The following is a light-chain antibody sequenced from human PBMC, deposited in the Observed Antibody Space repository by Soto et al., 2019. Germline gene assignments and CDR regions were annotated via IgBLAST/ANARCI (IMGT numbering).Light chain of an antibody. CDR3: VQFSHLPWT. J-gene: IGKJ1*01. V-gene: IGKV2-24*01. CDR1: QSLVYSDGNTY. Sequence: DVVLTQTPLSSPVTLGQPASISCRSSQSLVYSDGNTYLSWLQQRPGQPPRLLIYQISNRFPGVPDRFSGSGAATDCTLNISRVEAEDVGVYHCVQFSHLPWTFGQGTKVEIK. CDR2: QIS.